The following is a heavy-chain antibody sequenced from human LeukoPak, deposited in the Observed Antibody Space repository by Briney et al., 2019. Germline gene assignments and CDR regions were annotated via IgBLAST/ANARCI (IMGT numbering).Heavy chain of an antibody. D-gene: IGHD3-10*01. V-gene: IGHV4-39*07. CDR2: IYYSGST. CDR3: ARERYYGSGSPVFDY. CDR1: GGSISSSSYC. Sequence: PSETLSLTCTVSGGSISSSSYCWGWIRQPPGKGLEWIGSIYYSGSTYYNPSLKSRVTISVDTSKNQFSLKLSSVTAADTAVYYCARERYYGSGSPVFDYWGQGTLVTVSS. J-gene: IGHJ4*02.